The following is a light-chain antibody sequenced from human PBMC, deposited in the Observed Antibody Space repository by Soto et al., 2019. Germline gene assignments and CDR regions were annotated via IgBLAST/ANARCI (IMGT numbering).Light chain of an antibody. CDR1: SSNIGNNY. J-gene: IGLJ2*01. Sequence: QSVLTQPPSVSAAPGQKVTISCSGSSSNIGNNYVSWYQQLPGTAPKLLIYDTNKRLSGIPDRFSGSKSGTSATLGITGLQTGDEADYYCGTWDSNLSAAVFGGGTKLTVL. CDR3: GTWDSNLSAAV. CDR2: DTN. V-gene: IGLV1-51*01.